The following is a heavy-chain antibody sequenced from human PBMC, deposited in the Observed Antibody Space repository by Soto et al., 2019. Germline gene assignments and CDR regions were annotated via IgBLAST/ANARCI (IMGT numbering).Heavy chain of an antibody. V-gene: IGHV3-74*01. D-gene: IGHD5-18*01. Sequence: GGSLRLSCAASVITFSSNWMHWVRQAPGKGLVWVSHIKSDGSGTTYADSVKGRFTISRDNAKSTVYLQMNSLRVEDTAVYYCARDWGYSQDYWGQGTLVTVSS. J-gene: IGHJ4*02. CDR3: ARDWGYSQDY. CDR2: IKSDGSGT. CDR1: VITFSSNW.